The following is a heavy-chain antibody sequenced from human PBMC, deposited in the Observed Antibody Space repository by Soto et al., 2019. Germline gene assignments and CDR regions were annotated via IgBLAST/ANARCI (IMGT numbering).Heavy chain of an antibody. CDR1: GGSISSYY. J-gene: IGHJ4*02. Sequence: PSETLSLTCTVSGGSISSYYWSWIRQPPGKGLEWSGYIYYSGSTNYNPSLKSRVTISVDTSKNQLSLKLSSVTAADTAVYYCARGTDYSYYYDSSGPGLFDYWGQGTLVTVSS. D-gene: IGHD3-22*01. V-gene: IGHV4-59*01. CDR2: IYYSGST. CDR3: ARGTDYSYYYDSSGPGLFDY.